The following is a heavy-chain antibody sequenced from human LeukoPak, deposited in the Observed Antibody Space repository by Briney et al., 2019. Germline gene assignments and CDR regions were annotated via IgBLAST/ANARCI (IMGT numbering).Heavy chain of an antibody. J-gene: IGHJ6*04. V-gene: IGHV3-21*01. CDR1: GFKFETYN. CDR2: ISSSSSYI. CDR3: AELGITMIGGV. D-gene: IGHD3-10*02. Sequence: GGSLRLSCAASGFKFETYNFNWVRQAPGKGLEWVSSISSSSSYIYYADSVKGRFTISRDNAKNSLYLQMNSLRAEDTAVYYCAELGITMIGGVWGKGTTVTISS.